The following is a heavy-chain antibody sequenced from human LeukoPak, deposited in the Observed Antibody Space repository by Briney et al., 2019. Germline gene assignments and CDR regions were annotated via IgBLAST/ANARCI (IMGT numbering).Heavy chain of an antibody. CDR1: GYTFTGYY. Sequence: ASVKVSCKASGYTFTGYYMHWVRQAPGQGLEWMGWINPNSGGTNYAQKFQGRVTMTRDTSISTAYMELSRLRSDDTAVYYCARDRDYYDSSGYFELDYWGQGTLVTVSS. CDR3: ARDRDYYDSSGYFELDY. CDR2: INPNSGGT. D-gene: IGHD3-22*01. V-gene: IGHV1-2*02. J-gene: IGHJ4*02.